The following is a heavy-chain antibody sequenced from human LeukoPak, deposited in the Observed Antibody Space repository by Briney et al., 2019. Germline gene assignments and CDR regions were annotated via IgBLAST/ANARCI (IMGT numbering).Heavy chain of an antibody. V-gene: IGHV1-2*06. CDR3: ASSYYYDSSGYYPDAFDI. J-gene: IGHJ3*02. CDR1: GYTFTGYY. CDR2: INPNSGGT. Sequence: ASVKVSCKASGYTFTGYYMHWVRQAPGQGLEWMGRINPNSGGTNYAQKFQGRVTMTRDTSISTAYMELSRLRSDDTAVYYCASSYYYDSSGYYPDAFDIWGQGTMVTVSS. D-gene: IGHD3-22*01.